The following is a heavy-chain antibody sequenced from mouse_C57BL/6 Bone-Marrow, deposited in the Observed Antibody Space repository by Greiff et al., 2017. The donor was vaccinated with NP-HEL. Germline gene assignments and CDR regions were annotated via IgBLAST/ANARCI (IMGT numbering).Heavy chain of an antibody. CDR3: AREGWYDGYYVDYAMDY. Sequence: VKLQQPGAELVRPGTSVKLSCKASGYTFTSYWMHWVKQRPGQGLEWIGVIDPSDSYTNYNQKFKGKATLTVDTSSSTAYMQLSSLTSEDSAVYYCAREGWYDGYYVDYAMDYWGQGTSVTVSS. CDR2: IDPSDSYT. V-gene: IGHV1-59*01. J-gene: IGHJ4*01. CDR1: GYTFTSYW. D-gene: IGHD2-3*01.